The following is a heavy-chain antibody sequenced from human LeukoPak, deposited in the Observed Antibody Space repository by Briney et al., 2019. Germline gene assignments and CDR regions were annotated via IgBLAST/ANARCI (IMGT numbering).Heavy chain of an antibody. Sequence: GGSLRLSCAASGFTFSSYWMSWVRQAPGKGLEWVANIKQDGSEKYYVDSVKGRFTISRDNAKNSLYLQMNSLRAEDTALYYCARYQTTHYYYYYYMDVWGKGTTVTVSS. CDR1: GFTFSSYW. J-gene: IGHJ6*03. D-gene: IGHD4-11*01. CDR2: IKQDGSEK. CDR3: ARYQTTHYYYYYYMDV. V-gene: IGHV3-7*01.